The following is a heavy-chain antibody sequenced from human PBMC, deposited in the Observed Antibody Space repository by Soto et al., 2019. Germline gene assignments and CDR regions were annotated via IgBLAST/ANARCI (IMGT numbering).Heavy chain of an antibody. V-gene: IGHV3-53*01. CDR1: GFTVSSNY. CDR2: IYSGGST. D-gene: IGHD3-16*01. J-gene: IGHJ6*02. CDR3: ARDLFDVWGRGGMDV. Sequence: GGSLRLSCAASGFTVSSNYMSWVRQAPGKGLEWVSVIYSGGSTYYADSVKGRFTISRDNSKNTLYLQMNSLRAEDTAVYYCARDLFDVWGRGGMDVWGQGTTVTVSS.